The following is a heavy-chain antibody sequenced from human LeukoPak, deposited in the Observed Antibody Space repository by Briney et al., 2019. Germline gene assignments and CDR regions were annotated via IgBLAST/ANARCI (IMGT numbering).Heavy chain of an antibody. CDR1: GGSFNDHY. V-gene: IGHV4-34*01. J-gene: IGHJ4*02. CDR2: INHSGST. Sequence: SETLSLTCAVYGGSFNDHYWSWIRQSPGKGLEWIGEINHSGSTNYNPSLKSRVAMSVDTPKNQLSLKLNSVTAADTAVYYCARGVTTVTTLAYFDYWGQGTQVTVSS. D-gene: IGHD4-17*01. CDR3: ARGVTTVTTLAYFDY.